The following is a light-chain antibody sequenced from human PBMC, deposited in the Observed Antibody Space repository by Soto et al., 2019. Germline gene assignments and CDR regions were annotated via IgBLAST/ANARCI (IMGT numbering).Light chain of an antibody. CDR3: QQYNNWPVT. CDR2: DAS. J-gene: IGKJ4*01. CDR1: QSISIIF. V-gene: IGKV3D-15*01. Sequence: EIVLTQSPCTLSLSPGERATLSCRASQSISIIFLAWYQQKPGQAPRLVIYDASSRATGVPDRFSGSGSGTEFTLTISGLQSEDFATYYCQQYNNWPVTFGGGTKVDIK.